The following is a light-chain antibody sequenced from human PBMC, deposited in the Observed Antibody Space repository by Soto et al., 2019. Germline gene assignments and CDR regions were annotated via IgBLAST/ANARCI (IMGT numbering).Light chain of an antibody. CDR3: QQYNNWPR. Sequence: DIQMTQSPSSLSASVGDRVTITCRASQGIRNDLAWYQQKPGKAPKRLIYAASSLQSGVPSRFSGSGSGTEFTLTISSLQSEDFAVYYCQQYNNWPRFGPGTKVDN. CDR1: QGIRND. CDR2: AAS. V-gene: IGKV1-17*01. J-gene: IGKJ3*01.